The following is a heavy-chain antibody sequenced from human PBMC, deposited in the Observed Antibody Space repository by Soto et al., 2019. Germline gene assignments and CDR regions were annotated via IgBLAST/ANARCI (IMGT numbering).Heavy chain of an antibody. CDR2: INSGGSST. D-gene: IGHD1-26*01. CDR3: ARDSGSYADY. CDR1: GSPSSTSG. V-gene: IGHV3-74*01. Sequence: EVQLVESGEGLFQPGGSLGLSWPASGSPSSTSGMHGFRQAQGKGLVWVSRINSGGSSTDYADSVKGRFTISRDNAKNTLYLQMNSLRAEDTAVYYCARDSGSYADYWGQGTLVTVSS. J-gene: IGHJ4*02.